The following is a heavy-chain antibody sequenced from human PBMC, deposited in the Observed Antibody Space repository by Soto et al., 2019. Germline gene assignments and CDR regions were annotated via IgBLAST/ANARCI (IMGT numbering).Heavy chain of an antibody. CDR3: ARGVEATLYYGMDD. CDR1: GGAFSSYA. V-gene: IGHV1-69*13. J-gene: IGHJ6*02. CDR2: IIPIFGTA. Sequence: ALVKVSCESSGGAFSSYAISGVRQAPGQGLEWMGGIIPIFGTANYAQKFQGRVTINADESTSTAYMELDSLRSEDTAVDDCARGVEATLYYGMDDWGQGTTVTVSS. D-gene: IGHD1-26*01.